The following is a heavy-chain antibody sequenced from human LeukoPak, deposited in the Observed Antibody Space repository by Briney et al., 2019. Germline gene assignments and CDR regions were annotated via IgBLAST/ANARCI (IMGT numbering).Heavy chain of an antibody. CDR2: ISGSGGST. CDR3: AKACFGTTYYYDSSGYYPFDY. V-gene: IGHV3-23*01. CDR1: GFTFSSYG. Sequence: TGGSLRLSCAASGFTFSSYGMSWVRQAPGKGLEWVSAISGSGGSTYYADSVKGRFTISRDNSKNTLYLQMNSLRAEDTAVYYCAKACFGTTYYYDSSGYYPFDYWGQGTLVTVFS. J-gene: IGHJ4*02. D-gene: IGHD3-22*01.